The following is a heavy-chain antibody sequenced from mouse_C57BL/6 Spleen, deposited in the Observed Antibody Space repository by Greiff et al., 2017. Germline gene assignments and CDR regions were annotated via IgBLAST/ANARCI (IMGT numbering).Heavy chain of an antibody. CDR3: AREGGTYYSNLDY. D-gene: IGHD2-5*01. CDR1: GYSFTGYY. J-gene: IGHJ2*01. Sequence: VQLQQSGPELVKPGASVKISCKASGYSFTGYYMNWVKQSPEKSLEWIGEINPSTGGTTYNQKFKAKATLTVDKSSSTAYMQLKSLTSEDSAVYYCAREGGTYYSNLDYWGQGTTLTVSS. CDR2: INPSTGGT. V-gene: IGHV1-42*01.